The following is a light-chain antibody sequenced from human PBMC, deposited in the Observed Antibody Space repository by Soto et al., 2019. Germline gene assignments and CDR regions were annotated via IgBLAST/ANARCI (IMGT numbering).Light chain of an antibody. Sequence: QYALTQPASVSGSPGQSITISCTGTSSDVGGYNYVSWYQQHTGKAPKLMIYDVSNRPSGVSNRFSGSKSGNTASLTISGLQAEDEADYYCSSYTSSSTLVVFGGGTKLTVL. CDR1: SSDVGGYNY. J-gene: IGLJ2*01. CDR2: DVS. V-gene: IGLV2-14*01. CDR3: SSYTSSSTLVV.